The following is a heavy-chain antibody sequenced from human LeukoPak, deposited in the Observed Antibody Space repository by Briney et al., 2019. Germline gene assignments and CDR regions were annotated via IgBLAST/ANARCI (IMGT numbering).Heavy chain of an antibody. CDR2: INHSDST. Sequence: SETLSLTCAVDGGSFSAYYWTWIRQSPGKGLEWIGEINHSDSTNYNPSLKSRVTMSVDTSKNQFSLRLDSVTAADTAVYYCASSSGGDILTGQAPFFDYWGQGTLVTVSS. J-gene: IGHJ4*01. CDR1: GGSFSAYY. CDR3: ASSSGGDILTGQAPFFDY. V-gene: IGHV4-34*01. D-gene: IGHD3-9*01.